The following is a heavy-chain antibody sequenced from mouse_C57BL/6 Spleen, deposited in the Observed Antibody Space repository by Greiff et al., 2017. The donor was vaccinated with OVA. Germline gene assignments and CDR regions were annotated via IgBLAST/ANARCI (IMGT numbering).Heavy chain of an antibody. J-gene: IGHJ3*01. CDR1: GYTFTDYY. CDR3: ASYYSNYGWFAY. D-gene: IGHD2-5*01. Sequence: VQLKQSGPELVKPGASVKISCKASGYTFTDYYMNWVKQSHGKSLEWIGDINPNNGGTSYNQKFKGKATLTVDKSSSTAYMELRSLTSEDSAVYYCASYYSNYGWFAYWGQGTLVTVSA. V-gene: IGHV1-26*01. CDR2: INPNNGGT.